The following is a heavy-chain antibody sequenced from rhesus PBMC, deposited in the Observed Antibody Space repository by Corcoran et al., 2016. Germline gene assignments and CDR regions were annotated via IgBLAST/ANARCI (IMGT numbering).Heavy chain of an antibody. Sequence: QLRLQESGPGLVKPSETLSVTCAVSGGSISSSYWSWIRQAPGKGLEWIGYIDGSGSSTTSNPSLNSRVTLSVDTSTTQLSLKLSSVTAADTAVYYCARVGPITQAFDFWGQGLRVTVSS. CDR1: GGSISSSY. CDR3: ARVGPITQAFDF. CDR2: IDGSGSST. V-gene: IGHV4-169*01. J-gene: IGHJ3*01. D-gene: IGHD3-16*01.